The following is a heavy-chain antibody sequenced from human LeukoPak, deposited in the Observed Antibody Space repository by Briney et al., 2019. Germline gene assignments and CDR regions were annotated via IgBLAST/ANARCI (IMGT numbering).Heavy chain of an antibody. CDR3: ARGPRGVQLWVNYYFDY. J-gene: IGHJ4*02. CDR1: GGTFSSYA. CDR2: IIPIFGTA. Sequence: ASVKVSCKASGGTFSSYAISWVRQAPGQGLEWMGGIIPIFGTANYAQKFQGRVTITADESTSTAYMELSSLRSEDTAVYYCARGPRGVQLWVNYYFDYWGQGTLVTVSS. V-gene: IGHV1-69*13. D-gene: IGHD5-18*01.